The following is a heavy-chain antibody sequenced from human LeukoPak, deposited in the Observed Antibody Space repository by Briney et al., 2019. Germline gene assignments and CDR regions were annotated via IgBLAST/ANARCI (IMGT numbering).Heavy chain of an antibody. CDR1: GFTFSSYA. D-gene: IGHD3-22*01. CDR3: ARDYYDSSGYYYGLDY. Sequence: PGGSLRLSCAASGFTFSSYAMSWVRQAPGKGLEWASVISGSGGSTVYADSVKGRFTISRDNAKNSLYLQMNSLRAEDTAVYYCARDYYDSSGYYYGLDYWGQGTLVTVSS. J-gene: IGHJ4*02. V-gene: IGHV3-23*01. CDR2: ISGSGGST.